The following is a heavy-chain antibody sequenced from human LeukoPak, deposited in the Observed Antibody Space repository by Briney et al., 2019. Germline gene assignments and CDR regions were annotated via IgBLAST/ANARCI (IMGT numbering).Heavy chain of an antibody. Sequence: SETLSLTYTVSGGSISSYYWSWVRQPAGKGLEWIGRIYTSGSTNYNPSLKSRVTMSVDTSKNQFSLKLSSVTAADTAVYYCARDPSARYYFDYWGQGTLVTVSS. CDR3: ARDPSARYYFDY. J-gene: IGHJ4*02. CDR2: IYTSGST. V-gene: IGHV4-4*07. CDR1: GGSISSYY.